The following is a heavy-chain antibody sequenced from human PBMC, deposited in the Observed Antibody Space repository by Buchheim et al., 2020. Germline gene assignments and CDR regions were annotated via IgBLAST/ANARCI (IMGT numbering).Heavy chain of an antibody. CDR2: IYHSGSP. Sequence: QLQLQESGSGLVKPSQTLSLTCAVSGGSISSGGYSWSWIRQPPGKGLEWIGYIYHSGSPYSNPSLKSRVTISFTRSKNQSPLKLSSVTAADTAVYYCARSSNDYGGYNWFDPWGQGTL. CDR3: ARSSNDYGGYNWFDP. CDR1: GGSISSGGYS. J-gene: IGHJ5*02. V-gene: IGHV4-30-2*01. D-gene: IGHD4-23*01.